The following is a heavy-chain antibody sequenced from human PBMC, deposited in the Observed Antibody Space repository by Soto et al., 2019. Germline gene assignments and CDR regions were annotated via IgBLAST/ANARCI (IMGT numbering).Heavy chain of an antibody. CDR2: ISGTASRT. Sequence: GGSLRLSCPGSGFTPTTTPLSWVRQPPGKGLEWVTTISGTASRTYYVDSVMGRFFISRDNSKNTVTLQMNNLTLDDAAVYYCATSFRYFDNWGQGTRVTVSS. J-gene: IGHJ4*02. CDR3: ATSFRYFDN. CDR1: GFTPTTTP. V-gene: IGHV3-23*01. D-gene: IGHD3-9*01.